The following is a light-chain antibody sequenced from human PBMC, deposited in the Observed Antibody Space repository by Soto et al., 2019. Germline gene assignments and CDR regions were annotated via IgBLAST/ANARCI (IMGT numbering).Light chain of an antibody. CDR3: QSYDSSLSAVV. CDR2: GNS. CDR1: SSNIGAGYG. Sequence: QAVVTQPPSVSGAPGQRVTISCTGSSSNIGAGYGVHWYQQLPGTAPKLLIYGNSDRPSGVPDRFSGSKSGTSASLAISGLLAEDEADYYCQSYDSSLSAVVFGGGTQLTVL. V-gene: IGLV1-40*01. J-gene: IGLJ2*01.